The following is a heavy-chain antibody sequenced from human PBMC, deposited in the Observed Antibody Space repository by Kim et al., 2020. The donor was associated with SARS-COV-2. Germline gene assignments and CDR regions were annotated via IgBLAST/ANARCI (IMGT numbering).Heavy chain of an antibody. D-gene: IGHD3-16*01. V-gene: IGHV3-48*02. J-gene: IGHJ4*02. Sequence: ISTIYYGDSVKGRFTISRDNAKNSLYLQMNSLRDEDTAVYYCARGGGIDYWGQGTLVTVSS. CDR2: ISTI. CDR3: ARGGGIDY.